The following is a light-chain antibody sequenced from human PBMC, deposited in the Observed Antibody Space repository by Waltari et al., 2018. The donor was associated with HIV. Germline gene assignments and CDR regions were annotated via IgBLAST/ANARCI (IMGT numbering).Light chain of an antibody. J-gene: IGLJ1*01. CDR1: RSDVGYYTF. CDR3: CSYAGSSIYYV. Sequence: QSALTQPASVSGSPGQSITISCTGTRSDVGYYTFVSLYQQYPGKAPKLMIYDVTKRPSGVSNRFSGSKSGNTASLTISGLQAEDEADYYCCSYAGSSIYYVFGTGTKVTVL. V-gene: IGLV2-23*02. CDR2: DVT.